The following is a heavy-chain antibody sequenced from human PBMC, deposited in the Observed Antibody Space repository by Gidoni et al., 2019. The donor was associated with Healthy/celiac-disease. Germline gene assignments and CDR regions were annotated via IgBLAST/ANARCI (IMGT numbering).Heavy chain of an antibody. D-gene: IGHD6-19*01. CDR1: GFTFSSYD. CDR3: AKARYSSGWYEYFQH. Sequence: GGGLVQPGGSLRLSSAASGFTFSSYDMSWVRQAPGKGLEWVSAISGRGGSTYNADSVKCRFTIARDNSKNQLYLQMNSLRAEDTAVYYCAKARYSSGWYEYFQHWGQGTLVTVSS. J-gene: IGHJ1*01. V-gene: IGHV3-23*01. CDR2: ISGRGGST.